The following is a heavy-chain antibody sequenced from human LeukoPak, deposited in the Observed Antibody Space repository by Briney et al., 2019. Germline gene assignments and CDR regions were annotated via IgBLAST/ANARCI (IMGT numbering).Heavy chain of an antibody. V-gene: IGHV3-74*01. J-gene: IGHJ6*03. CDR1: GFTLSSYW. CDR3: ARPSYRFQYMDV. Sequence: GSLRLSCAASGFTLSSYWMHWVRQAPGKGLVWVSRINSDGSSTSYADSVKGRFTISRDNAKNTLYLQMNSLRAEDTAVYYCARPSYRFQYMDVWGKGTTVTVSS. D-gene: IGHD1-14*01. CDR2: INSDGSST.